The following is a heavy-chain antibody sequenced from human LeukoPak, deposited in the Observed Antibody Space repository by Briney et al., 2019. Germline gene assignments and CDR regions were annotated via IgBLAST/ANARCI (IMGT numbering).Heavy chain of an antibody. CDR2: IKQDGSEK. V-gene: IGHV3-7*01. CDR1: GFTFSSYW. J-gene: IGHJ5*02. CDR3: ARTVGCSSTSCYTSWFDP. Sequence: GGSLRLSCAASGFTFSSYWMSWVRQAPGKGLEWVANIKQDGSEKYYVDSVKGRFTTSRDNAKNSLYLQMNSLRAEDTAVYYCARTVGCSSTSCYTSWFDPWGQGTLVTVSS. D-gene: IGHD2-2*02.